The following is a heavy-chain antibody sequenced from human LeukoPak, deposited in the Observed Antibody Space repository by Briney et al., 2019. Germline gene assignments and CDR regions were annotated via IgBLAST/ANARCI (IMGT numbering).Heavy chain of an antibody. D-gene: IGHD2-21*01. CDR3: TTDHLECGGDCYRDY. CDR2: IIPIFGTA. CDR1: GGTFSSYA. J-gene: IGHJ4*02. Sequence: GASVKVSCKASGGTFSSYAISWVRQAPGQGLEWMGRIIPIFGTANYAQKFQGRVTITTDESTSTAYMELSSLRSEDTAVYYCTTDHLECGGDCYRDYWGQGTLVTVSS. V-gene: IGHV1-69*05.